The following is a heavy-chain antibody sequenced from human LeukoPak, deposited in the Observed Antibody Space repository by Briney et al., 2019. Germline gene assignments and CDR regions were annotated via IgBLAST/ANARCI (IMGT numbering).Heavy chain of an antibody. CDR2: ITGSGTNR. J-gene: IGHJ4*02. Sequence: GASLILSCVASGFTFSNYALSWVRQAPGKGLEWVSAITGSGTNRYYADSLKGRFTTSRDNSKNTVFLQMNSLRHEDTAIYYCVIWGDYDVLTGYYVPDYWGQGTLVTAAS. CDR3: VIWGDYDVLTGYYVPDY. CDR1: GFTFSNYA. V-gene: IGHV3-23*01. D-gene: IGHD3-9*01.